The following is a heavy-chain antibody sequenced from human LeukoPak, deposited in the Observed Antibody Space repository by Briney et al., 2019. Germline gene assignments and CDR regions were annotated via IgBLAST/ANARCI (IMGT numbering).Heavy chain of an antibody. CDR3: ARREPYYYDSSGYFDY. D-gene: IGHD3-22*01. J-gene: IGHJ4*02. Sequence: PSETLSLTCTVSGGSISSYYWSRIRQPPGKGLEWIGYIYYSGSTNYNPSLKSRVTISVDTSKNQFSLNLSSVTAADTAVYYCARREPYYYDSSGYFDYWGQGTLVTVSS. CDR2: IYYSGST. CDR1: GGSISSYY. V-gene: IGHV4-59*08.